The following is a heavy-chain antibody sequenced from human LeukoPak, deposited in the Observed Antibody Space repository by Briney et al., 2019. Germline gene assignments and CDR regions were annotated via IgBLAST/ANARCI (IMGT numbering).Heavy chain of an antibody. V-gene: IGHV3-23*01. D-gene: IGHD1-26*01. Sequence: GALRLSCAASGFTFSSYAMSLVRQAPGEGLEWVSAIRDSGSSTHYADSVKGRFTTSRDNSKNTLFLQMNSLRAEDTAIYYCAKYGPQDSGSSHFDYWGQGALVTVSS. CDR1: GFTFSSYA. CDR3: AKYGPQDSGSSHFDY. J-gene: IGHJ4*02. CDR2: IRDSGSST.